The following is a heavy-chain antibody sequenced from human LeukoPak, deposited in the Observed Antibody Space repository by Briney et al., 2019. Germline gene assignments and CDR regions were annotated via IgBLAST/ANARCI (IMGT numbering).Heavy chain of an antibody. Sequence: GRSLRLSCAASGFTFSSYGMHWVRQAPGKGLEWVAVIWYDGSNKYYADSVKGRLTISRDNSKNTLYLQMNSLRAEDTAVYYCARTPLGYCSSTSCYGAYGMDVWGKGTTVTVSS. D-gene: IGHD2-2*01. CDR3: ARTPLGYCSSTSCYGAYGMDV. J-gene: IGHJ6*04. CDR2: IWYDGSNK. V-gene: IGHV3-33*01. CDR1: GFTFSSYG.